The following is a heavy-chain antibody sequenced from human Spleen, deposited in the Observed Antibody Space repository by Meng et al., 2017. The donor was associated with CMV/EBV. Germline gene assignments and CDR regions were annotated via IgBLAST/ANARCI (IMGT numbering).Heavy chain of an antibody. CDR3: ASSPFNYYYGMDV. Sequence: SETLSLTCTVSGYSISSGYYWGWIRQPPGKGLEWIGSIYHSGSTYYNPSLKSRVTISVDTSKNQFSLKLSSVTAADTAVYYCASSPFNYYYGMDVWGQGTTVTVSS. V-gene: IGHV4-38-2*02. J-gene: IGHJ6*02. CDR1: GYSISSGYY. CDR2: IYHSGST.